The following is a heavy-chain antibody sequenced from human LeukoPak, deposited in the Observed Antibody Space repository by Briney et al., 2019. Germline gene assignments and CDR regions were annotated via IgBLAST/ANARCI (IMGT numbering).Heavy chain of an antibody. J-gene: IGHJ4*02. CDR2: IYGGDSDT. CDR1: GYSFTTHW. D-gene: IGHD5-24*01. Sequence: GESLKIPCKASGYSFTTHWIGWVRQMPGKGLEWMGIIYGGDSDTRYSSSFQGQVTMSVDKSTTTAYLQWSSLRASDSGIYFCARRGIRDAYNYADYWGQGTLVTVSS. V-gene: IGHV5-51*01. CDR3: ARRGIRDAYNYADY.